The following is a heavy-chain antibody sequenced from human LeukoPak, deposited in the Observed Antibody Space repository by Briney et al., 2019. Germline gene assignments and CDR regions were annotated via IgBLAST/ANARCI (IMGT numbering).Heavy chain of an antibody. Sequence: PSETLSLTCTVSGGSISSYYWSWIRQPPGKGLEWIGYIYYSGSTNYNPSLKSRVTISVDTSKNQLSLKLSSVTAADTAVYYCARVREMRVYFDYWGQGTLVTVSS. CDR2: IYYSGST. D-gene: IGHD5-24*01. J-gene: IGHJ4*02. CDR1: GGSISSYY. CDR3: ARVREMRVYFDY. V-gene: IGHV4-59*01.